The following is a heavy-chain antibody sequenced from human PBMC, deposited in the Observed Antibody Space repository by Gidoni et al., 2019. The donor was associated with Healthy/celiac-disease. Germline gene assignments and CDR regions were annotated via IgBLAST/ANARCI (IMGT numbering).Heavy chain of an antibody. CDR2: ISYDGSNK. J-gene: IGHJ4*02. CDR1: GFTFSSYG. Sequence: QVQLVESGGGVVQPGRSLRLSCAASGFTFSSYGMHWVRQAPGKGLEWVAVISYDGSNKYYADSVKGRFTISRDNSKNTLYLQMNSLRAEDTAVYYCAKEGSFRYYYDSSGYYSYFDYWGQGTLVTVSS. CDR3: AKEGSFRYYYDSSGYYSYFDY. D-gene: IGHD3-22*01. V-gene: IGHV3-30*18.